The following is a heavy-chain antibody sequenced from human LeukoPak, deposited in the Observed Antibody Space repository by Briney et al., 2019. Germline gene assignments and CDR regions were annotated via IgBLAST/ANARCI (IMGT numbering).Heavy chain of an antibody. CDR2: INPNSGGT. CDR1: GYTFTGFD. Sequence: GASVKVSCKASGYTFTGFDMHWVRQAPGQGLEWMGWINPNSGGTYYEQKFQGRVTMTRDTSISTAYMEVSSLRSDDTAVYYCARVRITELSYYYYYMDVWGKGTTVTVSS. D-gene: IGHD1-26*01. CDR3: ARVRITELSYYYYYMDV. J-gene: IGHJ6*03. V-gene: IGHV1-2*02.